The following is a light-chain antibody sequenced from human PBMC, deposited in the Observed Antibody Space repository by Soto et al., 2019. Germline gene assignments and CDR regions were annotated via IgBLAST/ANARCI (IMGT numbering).Light chain of an antibody. Sequence: EVVMTQSAATLSVSPGESATLSCRASQSVSSSYLAWYQQKPGLAPRLLIYDASSRATGIPDRFSGSGSGTDFTLTISRLEPEDFAVYYCQQYGSSPLTFGGGTKVDIK. CDR2: DAS. J-gene: IGKJ4*01. CDR1: QSVSSSY. V-gene: IGKV3D-20*01. CDR3: QQYGSSPLT.